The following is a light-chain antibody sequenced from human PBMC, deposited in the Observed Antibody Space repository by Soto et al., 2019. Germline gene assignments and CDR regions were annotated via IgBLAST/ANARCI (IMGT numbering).Light chain of an antibody. CDR1: QSVSSN. CDR2: VAS. V-gene: IGKV3-15*01. Sequence: EIVMPQSPATLSVSPGERATLSSRSTQSVSSNLAWYQQKPGQTPKLLIYVASTRATGIPARFSGSGSGTEFTLTISSLQSEDFAVYYCQQYNLWPLTFGGGTKVEF. CDR3: QQYNLWPLT. J-gene: IGKJ4*01.